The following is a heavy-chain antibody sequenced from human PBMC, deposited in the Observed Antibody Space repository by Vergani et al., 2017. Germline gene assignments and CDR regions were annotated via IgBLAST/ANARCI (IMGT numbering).Heavy chain of an antibody. CDR1: GFIFDTHG. J-gene: IGHJ4*02. V-gene: IGHV3-30*03. Sequence: QVQLVESGGGVVQAGRSLGLSCAASGFIFDTHGMYWVRQAPGKGLEWVAVISYDGSNKYYADSVKGRFTISRDNSKNTLYLQMNSLRAEDTAVYYCARGASGDYVSSFDYWGQGTLVTVSS. CDR2: ISYDGSNK. CDR3: ARGASGDYVSSFDY. D-gene: IGHD4-17*01.